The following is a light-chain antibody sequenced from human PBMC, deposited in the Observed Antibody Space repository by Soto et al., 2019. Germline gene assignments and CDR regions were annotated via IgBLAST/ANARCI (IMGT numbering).Light chain of an antibody. Sequence: EIIMTQSPATLSVSPGEGATLSCRTSHSISTNLAWYQHKRGQYPRLLVYGASTRATGVPARFSGSGSGAEFTLSISSLQSEDFAVYYCHQYNSWLTFGGGTKVEIK. V-gene: IGKV3-15*01. CDR1: HSISTN. CDR2: GAS. CDR3: HQYNSWLT. J-gene: IGKJ4*01.